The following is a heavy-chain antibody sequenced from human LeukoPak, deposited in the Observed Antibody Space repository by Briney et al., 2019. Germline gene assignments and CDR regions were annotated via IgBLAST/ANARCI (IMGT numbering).Heavy chain of an antibody. CDR1: GYTFTSYG. CDR3: ARDTPALYSSSSLVDY. D-gene: IGHD6-6*01. CDR2: ISAYNGNT. J-gene: IGHJ4*02. V-gene: IGHV1-18*01. Sequence: GASVNVSCKASGYTFTSYGISWVRQAPGQGLEWMGWISAYNGNTNYAQKLQGRVTMTTDTSTSTAYMELRSLRSDDTAVYYCARDTPALYSSSSLVDYWGQGTLVTVSS.